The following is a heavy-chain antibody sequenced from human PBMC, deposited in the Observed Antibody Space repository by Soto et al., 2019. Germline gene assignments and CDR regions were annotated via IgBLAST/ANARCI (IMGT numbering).Heavy chain of an antibody. CDR2: ISYDGSNK. V-gene: IGHV3-30-3*01. CDR1: GFTFSSYA. CDR3: ARSFGVVIIELDY. J-gene: IGHJ4*02. D-gene: IGHD3-3*01. Sequence: GGSLRLSCAASGFTFSSYAMHWVRQAPGKGLEWVAVISYDGSNKYYADSVKGRFTISRDNSKNTLYLQMTSLRAEDTAVYYCARSFGVVIIELDYWGQGTLVTVSS.